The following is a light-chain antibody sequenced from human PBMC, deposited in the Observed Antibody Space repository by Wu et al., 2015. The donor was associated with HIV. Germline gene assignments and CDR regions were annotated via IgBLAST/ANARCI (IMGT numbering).Light chain of an antibody. CDR1: QGINRN. Sequence: EILMTQSPVTLSVSAGGRATLSCRASQGINRNLAWYQQRPGQAPRLLIYDAYTRATGVPDRFTGSGYGTDFTLTISSLEPEDFALYYCQQRSNWPWTFGQGTKVEFK. V-gene: IGKV3-11*01. CDR3: QQRSNWPWT. J-gene: IGKJ1*01. CDR2: DAY.